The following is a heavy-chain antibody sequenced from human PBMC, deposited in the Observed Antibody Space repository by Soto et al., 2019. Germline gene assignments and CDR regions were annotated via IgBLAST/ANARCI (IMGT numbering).Heavy chain of an antibody. CDR3: ARRATASGSGLDY. D-gene: IGHD3-10*01. CDR1: GGSISSSPYY. V-gene: IGHV4-39*01. J-gene: IGHJ4*02. CDR2: IYYSGNT. Sequence: QLQLQESGPGLVKPSETLSLTCTVSGGSISSSPYYWDWIRQPPGRGLEWLGSIYYSGNTYYNPSLKTRVNITVDTSKNQFPLRLSSVTAADTAVYYCARRATASGSGLDYWGQGTLVTASS.